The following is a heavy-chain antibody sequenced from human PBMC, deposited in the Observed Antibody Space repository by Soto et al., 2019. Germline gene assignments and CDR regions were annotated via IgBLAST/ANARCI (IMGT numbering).Heavy chain of an antibody. J-gene: IGHJ6*02. CDR3: ATDPVRRTFRTYLFSAMDV. V-gene: IGHV5-51*01. D-gene: IGHD3-10*01. CDR2: IYPGDSDT. CDR1: GYSFTSYW. Sequence: GESMKISCKGSGYSFTSYWIGWVRQMPGKSLEWMGIIYPGDSDTRYSPSFQGQVTISADKSISTAYLQWSSLKASDTAMYYWATDPVRRTFRTYLFSAMDVWGQGTTVTVSS.